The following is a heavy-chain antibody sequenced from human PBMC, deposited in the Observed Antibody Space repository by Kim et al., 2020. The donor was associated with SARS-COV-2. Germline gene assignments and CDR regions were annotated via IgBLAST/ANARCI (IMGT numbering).Heavy chain of an antibody. CDR3: ARHGVLRSFDWPNWFDP. J-gene: IGHJ5*02. CDR1: GYTFTSYG. V-gene: IGHV1-18*01. Sequence: ASVKVSCKASGYTFTSYGISWVRQAPGQGLEWMGWISAYNGNTNYAQKLQGRVTMTTDTSTSTAYMELRSLRSDDTAVYYCARHGVLRSFDWPNWFDPWGQGTLVTVSS. CDR2: ISAYNGNT. D-gene: IGHD3-9*01.